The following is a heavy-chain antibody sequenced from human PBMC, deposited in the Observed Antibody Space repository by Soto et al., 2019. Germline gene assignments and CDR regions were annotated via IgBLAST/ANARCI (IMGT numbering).Heavy chain of an antibody. CDR2: IIPIFGTA. CDR1: GGTFSSYA. D-gene: IGHD5-18*01. V-gene: IGHV1-69*05. J-gene: IGHJ4*02. Sequence: SVKVSCKASGGTFSSYAISWVRQAPGQRLEWMGRIIPIFGTANYAQKFQGRVTITTDESTSTTNMEKSSMRSEDTAVCHCKRLDTAQKFDFWVQGTLVPVSS. CDR3: KRLDTAQKFDF.